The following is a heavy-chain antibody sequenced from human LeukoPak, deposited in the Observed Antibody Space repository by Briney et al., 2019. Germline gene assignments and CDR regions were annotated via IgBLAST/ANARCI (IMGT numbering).Heavy chain of an antibody. J-gene: IGHJ3*02. CDR2: INHSGST. Sequence: KASETLSLTCAVYGGSFSGYYWSWIRQPPGKGLEWIGEINHSGSTNYNPSLKSRVTISVDTSKNQFSLKLSSVTAADTAVYYCARDTPMNSNAFDIWGQGTMVTVSS. D-gene: IGHD3-22*01. CDR3: ARDTPMNSNAFDI. CDR1: GGSFSGYY. V-gene: IGHV4-34*01.